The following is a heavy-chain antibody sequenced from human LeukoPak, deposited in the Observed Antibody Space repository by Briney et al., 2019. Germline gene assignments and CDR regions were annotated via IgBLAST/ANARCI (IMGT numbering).Heavy chain of an antibody. J-gene: IGHJ4*02. CDR1: GFTFSNYG. V-gene: IGHV3-23*01. CDR3: VSRGYGHT. D-gene: IGHD5-18*01. CDR2: IDTSGGTR. Sequence: GGSLRLSCAAAGFTFSNYGMTWVRQAPGKGLEWVSAIDTSGGTRYYADSAKGRFTVSRDNSKNTLSLQMNSLGAEDTAVYYCVSRGYGHTWGPGALVTVSS.